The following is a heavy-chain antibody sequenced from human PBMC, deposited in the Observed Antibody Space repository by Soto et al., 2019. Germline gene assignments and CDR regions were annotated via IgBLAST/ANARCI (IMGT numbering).Heavy chain of an antibody. CDR3: ARHRGSGWYGGDN. Sequence: QLQLQESGPGLVKPSETLSLTCTVSGGSVSSSSYYWGWIHQPPGKGLEWIGTIYYSGSTYYSPSLRSRVTMSVDTSNNQFSLKLSSVTAADTAVYYCARHRGSGWYGGDNWGQGTLVTVSS. V-gene: IGHV4-39*01. D-gene: IGHD6-19*01. CDR1: GGSVSSSSYY. J-gene: IGHJ4*02. CDR2: IYYSGST.